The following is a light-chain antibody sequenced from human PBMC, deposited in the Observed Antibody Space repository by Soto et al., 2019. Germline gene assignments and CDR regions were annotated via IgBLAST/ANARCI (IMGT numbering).Light chain of an antibody. Sequence: DIQMTQSPSSVSASVGDRVTITCRASQGVSTWLAWYQQKPGKAPNLLIYTGSSLQSGVPSRFSGSGSGTDFTLTISSLQPKDFATYYCQQTTTFHLHFGRGTKMEI. CDR2: TGS. CDR1: QGVSTW. J-gene: IGKJ4*01. CDR3: QQTTTFHLH. V-gene: IGKV1D-12*01.